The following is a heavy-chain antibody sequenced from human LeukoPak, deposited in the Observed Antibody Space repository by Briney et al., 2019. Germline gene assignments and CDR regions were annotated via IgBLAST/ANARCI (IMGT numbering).Heavy chain of an antibody. Sequence: SVKVSCKASGGTFSSYTISWVRQAPRQGLEWMGGIIPIFGTANYAQKFQGRVTITADESTSTAYMELSSLRSEDTAVYYCARASSISLAFDYWGQGTLVTVSS. D-gene: IGHD3-9*01. CDR3: ARASSISLAFDY. CDR1: GGTFSSYT. CDR2: IIPIFGTA. V-gene: IGHV1-69*13. J-gene: IGHJ4*02.